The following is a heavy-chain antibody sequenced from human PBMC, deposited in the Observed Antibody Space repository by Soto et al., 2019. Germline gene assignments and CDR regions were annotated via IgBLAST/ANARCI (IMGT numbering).Heavy chain of an antibody. CDR2: INHSGTT. V-gene: IGHV4-34*01. CDR3: VRGQWLPRGEY. D-gene: IGHD6-19*01. Sequence: SETLSLTCSVSGGSFSGFFWTWIRQPPGKGLEWIGEINHSGTTNYNSSLKSRVTISQDMSENQFSLSLTSLTVADTAVYYCVRGQWLPRGEYWGQGTLVTVSS. CDR1: GGSFSGFF. J-gene: IGHJ4*02.